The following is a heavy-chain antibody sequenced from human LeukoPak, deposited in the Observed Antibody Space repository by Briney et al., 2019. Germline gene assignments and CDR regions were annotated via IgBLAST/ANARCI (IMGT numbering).Heavy chain of an antibody. D-gene: IGHD5/OR15-5a*01. J-gene: IGHJ6*02. Sequence: PSETLSLTCTVSGGSISSGGYYWSWIRQHPGKGLEWIGYIYYSGSTYYNPSLKSRVTISVDTSKNQFSLKLSSVTAADTAVYYCARDQTLYDKDNGMDVWGQGTTVTVSS. CDR1: GGSISSGGYY. CDR2: IYYSGST. V-gene: IGHV4-31*03. CDR3: ARDQTLYDKDNGMDV.